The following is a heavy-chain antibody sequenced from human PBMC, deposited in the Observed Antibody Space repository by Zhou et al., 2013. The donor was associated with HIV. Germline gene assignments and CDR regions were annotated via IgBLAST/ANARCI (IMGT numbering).Heavy chain of an antibody. D-gene: IGHD1-26*01. J-gene: IGHJ4*02. CDR2: TIPIFGPT. Sequence: QVQLVQSGGEVKKPGSSVKVSCQASGGTFNNYAISWVRQAPGQGLEWMGGTIPIFGPTNYAQKFQGRVTITADESTNTAYMELSSLKSEDTAVYYCVRDVGPSYYFDYWGQGTLVTVSS. CDR3: VRDVGPSYYFDY. V-gene: IGHV1-69*12. CDR1: GGTFNNYA.